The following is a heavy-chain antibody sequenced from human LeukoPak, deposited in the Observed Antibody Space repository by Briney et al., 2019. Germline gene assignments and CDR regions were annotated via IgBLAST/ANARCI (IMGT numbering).Heavy chain of an antibody. J-gene: IGHJ4*02. CDR1: GFTFSSYW. V-gene: IGHV3-7*04. D-gene: IGHD5-18*01. CDR3: ARDHGYSYDRFLDY. CDR2: IKQDGSDK. Sequence: GGSLRLSCAASGFTFSSYWMSWVRQAPGKGLEWVANIKQDGSDKYYVDSVKGRFTISRDNAKNSLYQQMNSLRAEDTAVYYCARDHGYSYDRFLDYWGQGTLVTVSS.